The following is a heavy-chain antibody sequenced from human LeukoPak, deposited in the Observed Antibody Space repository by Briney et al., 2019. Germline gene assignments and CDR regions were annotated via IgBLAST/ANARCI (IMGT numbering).Heavy chain of an antibody. CDR2: ISYDGSNK. D-gene: IGHD4-17*01. J-gene: IGHJ4*02. V-gene: IGHV3-30*01. Sequence: GGSLRLSCAASGFTFSSYAMHWVRQAPGKGLEWVAAISYDGSNKYYADSVKGRFTISRDNSKNTLYLQMNSLRAEDTAVYYCASSYGRRYYFDYWGQGTLVTVSS. CDR1: GFTFSSYA. CDR3: ASSYGRRYYFDY.